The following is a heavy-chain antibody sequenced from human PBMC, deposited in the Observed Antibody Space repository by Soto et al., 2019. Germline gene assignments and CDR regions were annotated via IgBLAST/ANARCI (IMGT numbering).Heavy chain of an antibody. V-gene: IGHV1-3*01. CDR1: GYTFSGYV. Sequence: ASVKVSCKPSGYTFSGYVVDWVRQAPGQGLEWMGWINSGNGNTKYSEKFQGRVTITRDTSARTAYMELKSLTSEDTAVYYCARGLTILGVVIGYWG. CDR3: ARGLTILGVVIGY. CDR2: INSGNGNT. J-gene: IGHJ4*01. D-gene: IGHD3-3*01.